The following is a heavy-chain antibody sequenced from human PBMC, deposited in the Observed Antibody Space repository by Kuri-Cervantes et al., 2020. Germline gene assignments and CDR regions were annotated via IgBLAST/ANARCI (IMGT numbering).Heavy chain of an antibody. CDR3: ARALYSSSSFDY. J-gene: IGHJ4*02. Sequence: GSLRLSCAVYGGSLSGYYWSWIRQPPGKGLECIGYIYYSGSTNYNPSLKSRVTISVDTSKKQFSLKLSSVTAADTAVYYCARALYSSSSFDYWGQGTLVTVSS. V-gene: IGHV4-59*01. CDR1: GGSLSGYY. D-gene: IGHD6-6*01. CDR2: IYYSGST.